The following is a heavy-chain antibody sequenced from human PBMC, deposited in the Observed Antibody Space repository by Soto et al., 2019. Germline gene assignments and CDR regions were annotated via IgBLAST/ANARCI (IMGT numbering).Heavy chain of an antibody. D-gene: IGHD2-2*01. CDR3: ARSLPYPQNWFDP. J-gene: IGHJ5*02. CDR1: GASVTSGGYF. CDR2: IYSSGAT. V-gene: IGHV4-31*02. Sequence: SETLSLTCNVSGASVTSGGYFWTWIRQFPEKGLEWVGYIYSSGATQYNPSLQSRLSMSLDTSANTFSLKLTSVTVADTAVYYCARSLPYPQNWFDPWGQGTLVTVSS.